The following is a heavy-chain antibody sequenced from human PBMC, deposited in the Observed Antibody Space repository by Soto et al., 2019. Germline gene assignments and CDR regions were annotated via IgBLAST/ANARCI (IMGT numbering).Heavy chain of an antibody. CDR2: IYYSGST. D-gene: IGHD2-2*01. Sequence: SEMQCLPCTVSDGSISSGDYYWSCIRQPPGKGLEWIGYIYYSGSTYYNPSLKSRVTISVDTSKNQFSLKLSSVTAADTAVYYCARVLRYCSSTSCLAFDSWGKGTLVPVSS. J-gene: IGHJ5*01. CDR3: ARVLRYCSSTSCLAFDS. V-gene: IGHV4-30-4*01. CDR1: DGSISSGDYY.